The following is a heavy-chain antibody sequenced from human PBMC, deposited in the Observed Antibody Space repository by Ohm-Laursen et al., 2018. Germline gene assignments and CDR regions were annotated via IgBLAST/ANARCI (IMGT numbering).Heavy chain of an antibody. V-gene: IGHV4-34*01. CDR1: GGSFSGYY. CDR2: INHSRST. D-gene: IGHD1-1*01. CDR3: ARDGIRGSYFAMDV. Sequence: SETLSLTCAVYGGSFSGYYWNWIRQPPGKGLEWIGEINHSRSTKYNSSFKSRVTISVDTSKNQFSLKLSSVTAADTAIYYCARDGIRGSYFAMDVWGHGTTVLVSS. J-gene: IGHJ6*02.